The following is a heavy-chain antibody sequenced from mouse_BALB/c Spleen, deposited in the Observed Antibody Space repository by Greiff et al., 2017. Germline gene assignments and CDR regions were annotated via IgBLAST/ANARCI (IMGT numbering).Heavy chain of an antibody. D-gene: IGHD2-2*01. CDR1: GYTFTDYY. J-gene: IGHJ4*01. CDR3: ARRGYGKAMDY. V-gene: IGHV1-84*02. CDR2: IYPGSGNT. Sequence: VQLQQSGPELVKPGASVKISCKASGYTFTDYYINWVKQKPGQGLEWIGWIYPGSGNTKYNEKFKGKATLTVDKSSSTAYMQLKSLTSEDSAVYYCARRGYGKAMDYWGQGTSVTVSS.